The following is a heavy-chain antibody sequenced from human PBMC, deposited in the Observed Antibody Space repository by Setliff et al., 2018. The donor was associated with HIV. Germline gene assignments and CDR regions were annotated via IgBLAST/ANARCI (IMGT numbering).Heavy chain of an antibody. CDR2: IYAGGST. V-gene: IGHV3-53*01. CDR3: ARGRNRNYVVYGMDV. CDR1: GLTDTYNY. D-gene: IGHD1-7*01. J-gene: IGHJ6*02. Sequence: GGSLRLSCAASGLTDTYNYMSWVRQAPGKGLEWVSVIYAGGSTYYADSVKGRFTISRDNSKNMLYLQMDSLRAEDTAVYCCARGRNRNYVVYGMDVWGQGTTVTVSS.